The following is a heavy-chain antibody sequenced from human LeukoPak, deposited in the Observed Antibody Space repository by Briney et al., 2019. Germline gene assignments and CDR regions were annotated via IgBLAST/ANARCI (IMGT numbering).Heavy chain of an antibody. CDR2: IFYSGRT. V-gene: IGHV4-59*01. CDR1: GGSISSYF. CDR3: ARIYGSGSYVDY. D-gene: IGHD3-10*01. Sequence: SETLSLTCTVSGGSISSYFWTWIRQPPGKGLECIGYIFYSGRTNYSPSLKSRVTISADTSKNQFSLKLSSVTDADTAVYYCARIYGSGSYVDYWGQGTLVTVSS. J-gene: IGHJ4*02.